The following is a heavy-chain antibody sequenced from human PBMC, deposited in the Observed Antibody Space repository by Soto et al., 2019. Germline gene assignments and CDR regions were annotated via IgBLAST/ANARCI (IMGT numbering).Heavy chain of an antibody. V-gene: IGHV3-30-3*01. D-gene: IGHD3-22*01. CDR1: GFTFSSYA. Sequence: GGSLRLSCAASGFTFSSYAMHWVRQAPGKGLEWVAVISYDGSNKYYADSVKGRFTISRDNSKNTLYLQMNSLRAEDTAVYYCARDRDTMIVVGYFDYWGQGTLVTVSS. CDR2: ISYDGSNK. CDR3: ARDRDTMIVVGYFDY. J-gene: IGHJ4*02.